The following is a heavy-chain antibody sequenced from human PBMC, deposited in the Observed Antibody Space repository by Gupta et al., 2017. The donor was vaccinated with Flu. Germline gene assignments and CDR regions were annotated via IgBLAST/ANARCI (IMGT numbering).Heavy chain of an antibody. V-gene: IGHV4-4*02. D-gene: IGHD2-2*01. CDR1: GGSVSASYW. Sequence: QVQLQESGPGLVKPSGTLSLTCAVSGGSVSASYWWSWVRQPPGKGLEWVGEIYRDGTTNYNPSLKSRVTISVDKSKNQFSLKLTSVTAADTAVYFCARKASHCGDTSCHNWFDPWGQGTLVTVSS. J-gene: IGHJ5*02. CDR3: ARKASHCGDTSCHNWFDP. CDR2: IYRDGTT.